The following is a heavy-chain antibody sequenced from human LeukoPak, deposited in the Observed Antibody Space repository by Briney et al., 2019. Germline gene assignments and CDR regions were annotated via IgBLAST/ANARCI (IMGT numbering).Heavy chain of an antibody. D-gene: IGHD5-24*01. J-gene: IGHJ4*02. CDR2: IIPILGIA. CDR3: ARGRDDYNYDFDY. V-gene: IGHV1-69*04. Sequence: SVKVSCKASGGTFSSYAISWVRQAPGQGLEWMGRIIPILGIANYAQKFQGRVTITADKSTSTAYMELSSLRSEDTAVYYCARGRDDYNYDFDYWGQGTLVTVSS. CDR1: GGTFSSYA.